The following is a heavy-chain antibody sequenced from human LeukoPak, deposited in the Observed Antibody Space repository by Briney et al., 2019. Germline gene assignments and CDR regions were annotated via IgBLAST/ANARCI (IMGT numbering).Heavy chain of an antibody. CDR2: INPNSGGT. CDR3: AREAGGYSYGLDAFDI. V-gene: IGHV1-2*02. CDR1: GCTFTGYY. D-gene: IGHD5-18*01. Sequence: ASVKVSCKASGCTFTGYYMHWVRQAPGQGLEWMGWINPNSGGTNYAQKFQGRVTMTRDTSISTAYMELSSLRSEDTAVYYCAREAGGYSYGLDAFDIWGQGTMVTVSS. J-gene: IGHJ3*02.